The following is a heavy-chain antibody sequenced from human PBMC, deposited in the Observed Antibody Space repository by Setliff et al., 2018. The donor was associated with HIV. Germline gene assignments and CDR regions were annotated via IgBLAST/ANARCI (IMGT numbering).Heavy chain of an antibody. CDR2: IHTEQGFP. CDR3: AVDRHAFDI. Sequence: ASVKVSCKASGYSFINYAINWLRQAPGRGLEWLGWIHTEQGFPMYSQCFTGRVVFSLDPSVNTTYLQINRLTPDDGCGYYCAVDRHAFDIWGEGTVVTVSS. J-gene: IGHJ3*02. V-gene: IGHV7-4-1*02. CDR1: GYSFINYA.